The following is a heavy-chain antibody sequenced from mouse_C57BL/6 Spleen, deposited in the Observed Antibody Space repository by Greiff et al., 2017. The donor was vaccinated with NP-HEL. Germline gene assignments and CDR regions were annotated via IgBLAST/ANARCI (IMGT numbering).Heavy chain of an antibody. V-gene: IGHV1-82*01. J-gene: IGHJ2*01. Sequence: VKLQQSGPELVKPGASVKISCKASGYAFSSSWMNWVKQRPGKGLEWIGRIYPGDGDTNYNGKFKGKATLTADKSSSTAYMQLSSLTSEDSAVYFCARGGLPGYWGQGTTLTVSS. CDR3: ARGGLPGY. CDR2: IYPGDGDT. D-gene: IGHD2-1*01. CDR1: GYAFSSSW.